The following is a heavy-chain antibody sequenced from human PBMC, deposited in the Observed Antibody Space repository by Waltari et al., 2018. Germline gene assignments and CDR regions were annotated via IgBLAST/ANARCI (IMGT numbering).Heavy chain of an antibody. CDR2: IYHSGST. V-gene: IGHV4-38-2*01. Sequence: QVQLQESGPGLVKPSETLSLTCAVSGYSISSGYYWGWIRQPPGKGLEWIGSIYHSGSTYYNPSLKSRVTISVDTSKNQFSLKLSSVTAADTAVYYCARSRAAADTNWFDPWGQGTLVTVSS. D-gene: IGHD6-13*01. J-gene: IGHJ5*02. CDR1: GYSISSGYY. CDR3: ARSRAAADTNWFDP.